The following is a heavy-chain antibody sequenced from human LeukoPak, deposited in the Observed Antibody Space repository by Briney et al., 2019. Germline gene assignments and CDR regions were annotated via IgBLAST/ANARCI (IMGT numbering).Heavy chain of an antibody. Sequence: GGSLRLSCAASGFTFSSYEMNWVRQAPGKGLEWVSYISSSGSTIYYADSVKGRFTISRDNAKNSLYLQMNSLRAEDTAVYYCGGFRGGHVYFDYWGQGTLVTVSS. CDR2: ISSSGSTI. D-gene: IGHD3-16*01. CDR1: GFTFSSYE. CDR3: GGFRGGHVYFDY. V-gene: IGHV3-48*03. J-gene: IGHJ4*02.